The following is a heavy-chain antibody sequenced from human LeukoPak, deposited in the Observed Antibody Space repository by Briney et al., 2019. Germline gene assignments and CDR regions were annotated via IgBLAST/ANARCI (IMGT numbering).Heavy chain of an antibody. Sequence: SGTLSLTCSVSGGSVSSTNNYWSWIRQPPGKGLEWIGYIYYSGSTKYNPALESRVTISIDTSKNQFSLALRSVTAADTAMYYCARRGGSGRSFDYWGQGTLVTVSS. J-gene: IGHJ4*02. D-gene: IGHD3-10*01. CDR3: ARRGGSGRSFDY. V-gene: IGHV4-61*01. CDR2: IYYSGST. CDR1: GGSVSSTNNY.